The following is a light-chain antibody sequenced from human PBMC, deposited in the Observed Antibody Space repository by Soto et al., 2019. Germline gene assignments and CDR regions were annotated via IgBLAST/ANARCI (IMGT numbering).Light chain of an antibody. CDR1: QSVRNMY. CDR2: GAS. V-gene: IGKV3-20*01. Sequence: ELVLTQSPGTLSLSPGERATLSCRASQSVRNMYLAWYQQKPGQAPRLLIYGASNRATGIPDKFSGSGSGTDFTLTISRLEPEDFAMYYCQQYGDSPRAFGQGTKLEIK. CDR3: QQYGDSPRA. J-gene: IGKJ2*01.